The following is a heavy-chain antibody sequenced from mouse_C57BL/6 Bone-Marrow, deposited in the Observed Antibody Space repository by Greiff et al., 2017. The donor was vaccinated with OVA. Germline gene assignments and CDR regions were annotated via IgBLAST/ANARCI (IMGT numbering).Heavy chain of an antibody. CDR2: IDPENGDT. CDR1: GFNIKDDY. Sequence: EVQRVESGAELVRPGASVKLSCTASGFNIKDDYMHWVKQRPEQGLEWIGWIDPENGDTEYASKFQGKATITADTSSNTAYLQLSSLTSEDTAVYYGTPVIYYDYDGFAYGGQGTLVTVSA. D-gene: IGHD2-4*01. CDR3: TPVIYYDYDGFAY. V-gene: IGHV14-4*01. J-gene: IGHJ3*01.